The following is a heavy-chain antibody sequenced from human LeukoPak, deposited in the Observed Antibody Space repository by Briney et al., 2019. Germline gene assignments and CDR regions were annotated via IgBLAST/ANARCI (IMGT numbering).Heavy chain of an antibody. CDR3: ARDRVVVPAANAFDI. CDR2: IYTSGST. V-gene: IGHV4-4*08. J-gene: IGHJ3*02. D-gene: IGHD2-2*01. Sequence: SETLSLTCTVSGGSISSYYWSWIRQPPGKGLEWIGRIYTSGSTNYNPSLKSRVTISVDTSKNQFSLKLSSVTAADTAVYYCARDRVVVPAANAFDIWGQGTMVTVSS. CDR1: GGSISSYY.